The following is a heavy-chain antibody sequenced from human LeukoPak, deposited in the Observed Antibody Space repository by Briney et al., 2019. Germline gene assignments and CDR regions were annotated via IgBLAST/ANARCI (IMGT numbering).Heavy chain of an antibody. J-gene: IGHJ2*01. CDR2: ISFDGSNQ. CDR1: GFTFSNYG. Sequence: GRSLRLSCAASGFTFSNYGMHWVRQAPGKGLEWVTVISFDGSNQYYADSVKGRFTISRDNAKNSLYLQMNSLRAEDTAVYYCARAIAVTPWYFDLWGRGTLVTVSS. V-gene: IGHV3-30*03. CDR3: ARAIAVTPWYFDL. D-gene: IGHD6-19*01.